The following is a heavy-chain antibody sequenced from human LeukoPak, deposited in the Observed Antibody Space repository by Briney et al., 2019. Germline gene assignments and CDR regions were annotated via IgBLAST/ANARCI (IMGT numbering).Heavy chain of an antibody. CDR3: ARDSIVGATTFDY. CDR1: GYTFTNYY. CDR2: FNPSGGST. V-gene: IGHV1-46*01. Sequence: ASVKVSYKASGYTFTNYYMHWLRQAPGQGLEWVGVFNPSGGSTSYAQKFQGRVTMTRDTSTSTAHMELRSLRSDDTAVYYCARDSIVGATTFDYWGQGTLVTVSS. D-gene: IGHD1-26*01. J-gene: IGHJ4*02.